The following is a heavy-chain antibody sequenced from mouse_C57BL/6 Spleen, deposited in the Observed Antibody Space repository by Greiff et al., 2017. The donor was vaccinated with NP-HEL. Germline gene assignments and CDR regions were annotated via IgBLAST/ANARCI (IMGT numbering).Heavy chain of an antibody. CDR2: IRNKANGYTT. D-gene: IGHD3-3*01. V-gene: IGHV7-3*01. J-gene: IGHJ4*01. Sequence: EVNVVESGGGLVQPGGSLSLSCAASGFTFTDYDMSWVRQPPGKALEWLGFIRNKANGYTTEYSASVKGRFTISRDNSKSILYLQRNTMRAEDSATYYCARYNRDEDAMDYWGQGTSVTVSS. CDR3: ARYNRDEDAMDY. CDR1: GFTFTDYD.